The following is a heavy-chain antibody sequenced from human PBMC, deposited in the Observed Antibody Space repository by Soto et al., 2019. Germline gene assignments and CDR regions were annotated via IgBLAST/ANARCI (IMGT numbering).Heavy chain of an antibody. CDR3: VRGGTKTLRDWFEP. Sequence: SETLSLTCTVSGASISGFYWSWIRKSAGKGLEWIGRIYATGTTDYNPSLKSRVMMSVDTSKKQFSLKLRSVTAADTAVYYCVRGGTKTLRDWFEPWGQGISVTVSS. J-gene: IGHJ5*02. D-gene: IGHD1-1*01. V-gene: IGHV4-4*07. CDR2: IYATGTT. CDR1: GASISGFY.